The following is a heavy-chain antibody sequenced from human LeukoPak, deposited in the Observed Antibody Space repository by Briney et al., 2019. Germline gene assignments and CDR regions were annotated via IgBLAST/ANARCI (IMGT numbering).Heavy chain of an antibody. V-gene: IGHV3-30*18. CDR1: GFSFSSYG. D-gene: IGHD3-22*01. CDR3: AKPPYDSSGYYQSTFDY. CDR2: ISYDGSKE. J-gene: IGHJ4*02. Sequence: PGGSLRLSCAASGFSFSSYGMHRVRQAPGKGLEWVAVISYDGSKEYYADSVKGRFTISRDNSKNTLDLQMNSLRAEDTAVYYCAKPPYDSSGYYQSTFDYWGQGTLVTVSS.